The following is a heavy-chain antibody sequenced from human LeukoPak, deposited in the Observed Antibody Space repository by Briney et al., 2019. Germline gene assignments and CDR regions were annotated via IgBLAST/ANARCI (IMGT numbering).Heavy chain of an antibody. Sequence: PSETLSLTCTVSGGSISSDTTYWGWIRQPPGRGLEWIGSIYYTGCTGITYYSPSLKSRVTVSEDTPKNQLSLKLTSVTAADTAVYYCTRYSTVPRFFDIWGKGTMVTVSS. CDR2: IYYTGCTGIT. CDR3: TRYSTVPRFFDI. J-gene: IGHJ3*02. CDR1: GGSISSDTTY. D-gene: IGHD4-17*01. V-gene: IGHV4-39*01.